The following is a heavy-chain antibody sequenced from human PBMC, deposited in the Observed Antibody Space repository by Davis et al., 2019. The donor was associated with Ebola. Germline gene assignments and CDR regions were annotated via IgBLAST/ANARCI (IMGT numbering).Heavy chain of an antibody. Sequence: PGGSLRLSCAASGFSFRTYDMHWVRQVTGKTLEWVSDICTAGDTYYPASVKGRFTISIENARNYLYLQMNSLRTEATAVYSCVRPAVGSHYFDYWGQGILVTVSS. V-gene: IGHV3-13*01. D-gene: IGHD2-2*01. CDR2: ICTAGDT. CDR1: GFSFRTYD. CDR3: VRPAVGSHYFDY. J-gene: IGHJ4*02.